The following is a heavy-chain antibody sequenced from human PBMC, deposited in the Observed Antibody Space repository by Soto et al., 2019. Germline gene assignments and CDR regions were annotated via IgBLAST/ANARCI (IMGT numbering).Heavy chain of an antibody. CDR3: GKDPRQTYYDFWSGSEGDCYYGLDV. Sequence: GGSLRLSCAASGFTFSSYAMSWVRQAPGKGLEWVSAISGSGGSTYYADSVKGRFTISRDNSKNTLYLQMNSLRAEDTAVYYCGKDPRQTYYDFWSGSEGDCYYGLDVWGQGTMVTVSS. V-gene: IGHV3-23*01. D-gene: IGHD3-3*01. CDR1: GFTFSSYA. J-gene: IGHJ6*02. CDR2: ISGSGGST.